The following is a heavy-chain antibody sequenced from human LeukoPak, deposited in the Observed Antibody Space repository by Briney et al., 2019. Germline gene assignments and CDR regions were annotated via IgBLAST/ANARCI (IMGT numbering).Heavy chain of an antibody. CDR3: ASWDVVVPAASHPFDY. J-gene: IGHJ4*02. CDR1: GFTFSSYA. D-gene: IGHD2-2*01. Sequence: GRSLRLSCAASGFTFSSYAMHWVRQAPGKGLEWVAVISYDGSNKYYADSVKGRFTISRDNSKNTLYLQMNSLRAEDTAVYYCASWDVVVPAASHPFDYWGQGTLVTVSS. CDR2: ISYDGSNK. V-gene: IGHV3-30-3*01.